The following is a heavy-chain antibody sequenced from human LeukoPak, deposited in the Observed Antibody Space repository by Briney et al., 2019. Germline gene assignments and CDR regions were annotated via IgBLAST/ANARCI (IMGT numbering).Heavy chain of an antibody. CDR1: GYTFSSYD. CDR2: MNPNSGNT. CDR3: ARGSGGNNWN. V-gene: IGHV1-8*01. J-gene: IGHJ4*02. Sequence: GASVKVSCKASGYTFSSYDINWVRQAPGQGLEWMGWMNPNSGNTGYAQNFQGRVTMTRNISISTAYMELGSLRSEDTAVYYCARGSGGNNWNWGQGTLVTVSS. D-gene: IGHD1-1*01.